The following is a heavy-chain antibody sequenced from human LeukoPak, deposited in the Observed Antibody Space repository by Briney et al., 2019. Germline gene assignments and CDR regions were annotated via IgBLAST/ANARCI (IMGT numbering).Heavy chain of an antibody. D-gene: IGHD3-10*01. J-gene: IGHJ4*02. CDR2: IIPILGIA. CDR3: ARSMVRGHFDY. Sequence: ASVKVSCKASGGTFSSYAISCVREAPGQGLEWMGRIIPILGIANYAQKFQGRVTITADKSTSTAYMELSSLRSEDTAVYYCARSMVRGHFDYWGQGTLVTVSS. V-gene: IGHV1-69*04. CDR1: GGTFSSYA.